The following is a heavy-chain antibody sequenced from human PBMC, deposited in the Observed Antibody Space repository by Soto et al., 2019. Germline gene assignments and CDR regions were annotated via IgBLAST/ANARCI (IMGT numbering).Heavy chain of an antibody. J-gene: IGHJ4*02. CDR3: ASLYDTSGYYDY. V-gene: IGHV4-38-2*01. Sequence: ETLSLTCAVSGYSISSGYYWGWTRQPPGKGLEWIGSIYHSGSTYYNPSLRSRVTISIDTSKNQFSLKLSSVTAADTAVYYCASLYDTSGYYDYWGQGTLVTVSS. CDR1: GYSISSGYY. CDR2: IYHSGST. D-gene: IGHD3-22*01.